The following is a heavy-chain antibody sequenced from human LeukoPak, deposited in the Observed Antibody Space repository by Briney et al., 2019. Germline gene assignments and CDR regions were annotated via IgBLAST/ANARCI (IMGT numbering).Heavy chain of an antibody. V-gene: IGHV4-4*02. Sequence: SGNLSLTCSVSGGSIRTTTWWSWVRQPPGKGLEWIGDIFHYGTTNYNPSLKSRVTMSVDTSSNPFSLTLNSVTAADTAVYYCAGWGVDYGGNFEYSDYWGQGTLVTVSS. CDR3: AGWGVDYGGNFEYSDY. CDR1: GGSIRTTTW. J-gene: IGHJ4*02. CDR2: IFHYGTT. D-gene: IGHD4-23*01.